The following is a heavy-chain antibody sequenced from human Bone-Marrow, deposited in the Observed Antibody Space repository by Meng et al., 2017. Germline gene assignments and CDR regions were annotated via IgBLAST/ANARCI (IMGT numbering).Heavy chain of an antibody. Sequence: VQRQQWGAGLLKASETLSLTGAVYGGSFSGYYWSWIRQPPGKGLEWIGEINHSGSTNYNPSLKSRVTISVDTSKNQFSLKLSSVTAADTAVYYCARGGYCSGGSCNWGQGTLVTVSS. CDR3: ARGGYCSGGSCN. CDR2: INHSGST. J-gene: IGHJ4*02. V-gene: IGHV4-34*01. CDR1: GGSFSGYY. D-gene: IGHD2-15*01.